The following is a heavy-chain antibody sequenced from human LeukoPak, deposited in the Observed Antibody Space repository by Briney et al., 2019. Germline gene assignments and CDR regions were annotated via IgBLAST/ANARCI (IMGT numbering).Heavy chain of an antibody. Sequence: SETLSLTCAVYGGSFSGYYWSWIRQPPGKGLEWIGEINHSGSTNYNPSLKSRATISVDTSKNQFSLKLSSVTAADTAVYYCARNSGGIAARPFDYWGQGTLVTVSS. CDR1: GGSFSGYY. J-gene: IGHJ4*02. V-gene: IGHV4-34*01. CDR2: INHSGST. CDR3: ARNSGGIAARPFDY. D-gene: IGHD6-6*01.